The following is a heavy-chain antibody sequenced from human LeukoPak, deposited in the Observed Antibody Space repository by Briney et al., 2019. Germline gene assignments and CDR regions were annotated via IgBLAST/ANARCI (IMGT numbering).Heavy chain of an antibody. V-gene: IGHV5-51*01. CDR1: GYSFTNYW. D-gene: IGHD6-6*01. J-gene: IGHJ4*02. Sequence: GESLKISCEGSGYSFTNYWIGWVRQMPGKGLEWMGVIYCGDSDTRYSPSFEGQVTISVDKSINTAYLQWRSLKASDTAMYYCAKRDLTARYFDYWGQGTLVTVSS. CDR2: IYCGDSDT. CDR3: AKRDLTARYFDY.